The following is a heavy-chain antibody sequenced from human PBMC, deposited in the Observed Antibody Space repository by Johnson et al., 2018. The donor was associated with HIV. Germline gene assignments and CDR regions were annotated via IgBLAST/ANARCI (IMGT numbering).Heavy chain of an antibody. CDR3: AKSTQASILRESGPYGAFDI. CDR2: ISGSGGST. Sequence: VQLVESGGDMVRPGGSLRLSCVASGFTFDDYDMGWVRQGPGKGLEWVSGISGSGGSTYYADSVKGRFTISRYNAKNTLYLQMNSLRVEDTAVYYCAKSTQASILRESGPYGAFDIWGQGTMVTVSS. D-gene: IGHD3-10*01. J-gene: IGHJ3*02. CDR1: GFTFDDYD. V-gene: IGHV3-20*04.